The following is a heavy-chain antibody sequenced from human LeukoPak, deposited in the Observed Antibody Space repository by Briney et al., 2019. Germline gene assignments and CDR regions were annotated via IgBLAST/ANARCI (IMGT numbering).Heavy chain of an antibody. Sequence: GASVKVSCKASRYTFTSYYIHWVRQAPGQGVEWMGIINPSIGSTIYSQKFQGRVTMTRDTSTSTVYMELSSLKSEDTAVFYCARDLATMVRGVIHYYFDYWGQGTLVTVSS. CDR1: RYTFTSYY. CDR3: ARDLATMVRGVIHYYFDY. CDR2: INPSIGST. J-gene: IGHJ4*02. D-gene: IGHD3-10*01. V-gene: IGHV1-46*01.